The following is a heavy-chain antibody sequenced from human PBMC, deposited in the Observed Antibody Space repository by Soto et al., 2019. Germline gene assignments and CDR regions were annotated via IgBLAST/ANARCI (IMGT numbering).Heavy chain of an antibody. Sequence: QITLKESGPTLVKPTQTLTLTCTFSGFSLSSSGLGVGWIRQPPGKALEWLALIYWDDEKRYRPSLKSKLTITTDTSKNPVVLTMTNMDPVDTATYYCANTTGDGFLDSWGQGTLVTVSS. V-gene: IGHV2-5*02. D-gene: IGHD1-1*01. CDR2: IYWDDEK. J-gene: IGHJ4*02. CDR3: ANTTGDGFLDS. CDR1: GFSLSSSGLG.